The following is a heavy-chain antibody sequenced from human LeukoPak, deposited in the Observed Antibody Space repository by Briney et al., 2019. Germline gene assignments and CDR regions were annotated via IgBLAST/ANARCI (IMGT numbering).Heavy chain of an antibody. Sequence: YPSETLSLTCTVSGGSVSSGGSYWSWIRQPPGKGLEWIGYISYSGSTNYNPSLKSRVTISVDASKNQFSLKLSSVTAADTAVYYCAKTYYDFWGGSYYYYMDVWGKGATVTVSS. J-gene: IGHJ6*03. CDR3: AKTYYDFWGGSYYYYMDV. CDR2: ISYSGST. CDR1: GGSVSSGGSY. V-gene: IGHV4-61*08. D-gene: IGHD3-3*01.